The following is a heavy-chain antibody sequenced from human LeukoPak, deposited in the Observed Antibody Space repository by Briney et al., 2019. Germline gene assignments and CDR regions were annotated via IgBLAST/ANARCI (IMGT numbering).Heavy chain of an antibody. J-gene: IGHJ4*02. CDR1: GGSISSGGYY. D-gene: IGHD2-15*01. CDR3: ARGGGRSGGSCYDY. Sequence: SETLSLTCTVYGGSISSGGYYWSWIRQHPGKGLEWIGYIYYSGSTYYNPSLKSRVTISVDTSKNQFSLKLSSVTAADTAVYYCARGGGRSGGSCYDYWGQGTLVTVSS. V-gene: IGHV4-31*03. CDR2: IYYSGST.